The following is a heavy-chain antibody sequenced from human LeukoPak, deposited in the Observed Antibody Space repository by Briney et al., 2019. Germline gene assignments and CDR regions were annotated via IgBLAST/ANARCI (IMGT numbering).Heavy chain of an antibody. CDR2: ISGSGGST. CDR3: ANWRYCSGGSCPGPFDY. D-gene: IGHD2-15*01. Sequence: GGSLRLSCAASGFTLSSYAMSWVRQAPGKGLEWVSAISGSGGSTYYADSVKGRFTISRDNSKNTLYLQMNSLRAEDTAVYYCANWRYCSGGSCPGPFDYWGQGTLVTVSS. CDR1: GFTLSSYA. V-gene: IGHV3-23*01. J-gene: IGHJ4*02.